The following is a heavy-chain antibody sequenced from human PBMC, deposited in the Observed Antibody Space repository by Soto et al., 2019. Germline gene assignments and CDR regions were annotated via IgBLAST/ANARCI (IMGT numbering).Heavy chain of an antibody. CDR3: ARDDVGSAWPY. D-gene: IGHD6-19*01. Sequence: QVKLVQSGADVKKPGASVKVSCKTSGYNFIANAVHWVRQAPGQGLEWMGWINCDNGNTKYSRKMKGRLTISRDKSASTVYMELSGLTTEDTAVYFCARDDVGSAWPYWGKGTLFSVSS. CDR1: GYNFIANA. CDR2: INCDNGNT. V-gene: IGHV1-3*01. J-gene: IGHJ4*02.